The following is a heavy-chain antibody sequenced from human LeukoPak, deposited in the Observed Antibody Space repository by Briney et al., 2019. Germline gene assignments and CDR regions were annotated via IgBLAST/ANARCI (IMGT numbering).Heavy chain of an antibody. D-gene: IGHD3-10*01. V-gene: IGHV4-4*07. CDR3: ARGFSMVRGVIITSWFDP. CDR2: IYTSGST. J-gene: IGHJ5*02. CDR1: GGPISSYY. Sequence: SETLSLTCTVPGGPISSYYWSWIRQPAGKGLEWIGRIYTSGSTNYNPSLKSRVTMSVDTSKNQFSLKLSSVTAADTAVYYCARGFSMVRGVIITSWFDPWGQGTLVTVSS.